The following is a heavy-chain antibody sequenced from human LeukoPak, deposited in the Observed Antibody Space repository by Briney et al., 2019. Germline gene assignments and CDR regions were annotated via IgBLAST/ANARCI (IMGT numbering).Heavy chain of an antibody. D-gene: IGHD1-26*01. CDR2: FDIEDGET. Sequence: GASVKVSCKVSGYTLTELSMHWVRQAPGKGLEWMGGFDIEDGETIYAQKFQGRVPIAEDTSNDTAYRDLNSLRSEDTGVYYCATDASRGADFDYWGEGTLVTVSS. J-gene: IGHJ4*02. CDR1: GYTLTELS. V-gene: IGHV1-24*01. CDR3: ATDASRGADFDY.